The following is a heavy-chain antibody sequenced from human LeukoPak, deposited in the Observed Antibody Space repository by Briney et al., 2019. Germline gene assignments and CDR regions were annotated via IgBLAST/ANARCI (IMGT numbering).Heavy chain of an antibody. CDR1: GFTFSDYY. Sequence: KPGGSLRLSCAASGFTFSDYYMSWIRQAPGKGLEWVSYISSSGSTIYYTDSVKGRFTISRDNAKNSLYLQMNSLRAEDTAVYYCARDSYYDFWSAYYWGQGTLVTVSS. J-gene: IGHJ4*02. CDR3: ARDSYYDFWSAYY. V-gene: IGHV3-11*04. CDR2: ISSSGSTI. D-gene: IGHD3-3*01.